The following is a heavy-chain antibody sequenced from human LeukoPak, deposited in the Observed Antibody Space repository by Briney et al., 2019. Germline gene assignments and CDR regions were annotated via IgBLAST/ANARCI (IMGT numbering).Heavy chain of an antibody. Sequence: SETLSLTCTVSGGSISSSSYYWGWIRQPPGKGLEWIGSIYYSGSTYYNPSLKSRVTMSVDTSKNQFSLKLSSVTAADTAVYYCAGDFFNSGRMMRENWFDPWGQGTLVTVSS. CDR2: IYYSGST. V-gene: IGHV4-39*07. CDR1: GGSISSSSYY. J-gene: IGHJ5*02. CDR3: AGDFFNSGRMMRENWFDP. D-gene: IGHD3-10*01.